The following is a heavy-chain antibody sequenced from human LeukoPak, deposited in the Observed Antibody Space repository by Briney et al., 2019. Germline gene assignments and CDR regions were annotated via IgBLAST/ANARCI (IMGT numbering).Heavy chain of an antibody. D-gene: IGHD5-12*01. Sequence: VASVKVSCKASGYTFTSYYMHWVRQAPGQGLEWMGIINPSGGSTSYAQKFQGRVTMTRDTSTSTVYMELSSLRSEDTAVYYCARDHSGYDYGSYYGMDVWGQGTTVTVSS. V-gene: IGHV1-46*01. J-gene: IGHJ6*02. CDR3: ARDHSGYDYGSYYGMDV. CDR2: INPSGGST. CDR1: GYTFTSYY.